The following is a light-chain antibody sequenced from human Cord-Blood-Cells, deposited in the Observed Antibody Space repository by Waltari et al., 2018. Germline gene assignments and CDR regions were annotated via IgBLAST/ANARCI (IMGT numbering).Light chain of an antibody. Sequence: EIVLTQSPGTLSLSPGEIATLSCRASQSVSSSYLAWYQQKPGQAPRLLIYVASSRATGIPDRFSGSGSGTDFTRTISRLEPEDFAVYYCQQYGSSPPLTFGGGTKVEIK. CDR1: QSVSSSY. CDR3: QQYGSSPPLT. CDR2: VAS. V-gene: IGKV3-20*01. J-gene: IGKJ4*01.